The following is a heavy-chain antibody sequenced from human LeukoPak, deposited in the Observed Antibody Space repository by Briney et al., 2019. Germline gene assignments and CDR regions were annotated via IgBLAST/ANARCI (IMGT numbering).Heavy chain of an antibody. Sequence: SETLSLTRTVSGGSISSSSYYWGWIRQPPGKGLEWIGSIYYSGSTYYNPSLKSRVTISVDTSKNQFSLKLSSVAAADTAVYYCARDQFSGWYDYWGQGTLVTVSS. CDR3: ARDQFSGWYDY. D-gene: IGHD6-19*01. CDR2: IYYSGST. CDR1: GGSISSSSYY. J-gene: IGHJ4*02. V-gene: IGHV4-39*07.